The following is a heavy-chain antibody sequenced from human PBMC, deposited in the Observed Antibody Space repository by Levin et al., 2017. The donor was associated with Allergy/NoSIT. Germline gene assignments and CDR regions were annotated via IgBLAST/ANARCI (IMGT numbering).Heavy chain of an antibody. CDR3: AKTGEYKKYYFDY. J-gene: IGHJ4*02. Sequence: PGGSLRLSCAASGFTFNNYAMSWVRQAPGKGLEWVSAISGNGESIFYADSVEGRFTISRDNSKNTLYLQMNGLRVEDTAMFYCAKTGEYKKYYFDYWGQGTLVTVSS. D-gene: IGHD2-8*02. V-gene: IGHV3-23*01. CDR2: ISGNGESI. CDR1: GFTFNNYA.